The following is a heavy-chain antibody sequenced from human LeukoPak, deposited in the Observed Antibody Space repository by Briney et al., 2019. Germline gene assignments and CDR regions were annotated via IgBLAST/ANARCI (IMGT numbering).Heavy chain of an antibody. CDR2: IKRDGSEI. CDR1: GFTFSGYW. D-gene: IGHD1-26*01. V-gene: IGHV3-7*01. CDR3: ARDKAVGPTLLDY. Sequence: GGSLRLSCAASGFTFSGYWMSWVRQDPGKGPEWVANIKRDGSEIYYVDSVKGRFTISRDNAKNSLYLQMNSLRAEDTAVYYCARDKAVGPTLLDYWGREPWSPSP. J-gene: IGHJ4*02.